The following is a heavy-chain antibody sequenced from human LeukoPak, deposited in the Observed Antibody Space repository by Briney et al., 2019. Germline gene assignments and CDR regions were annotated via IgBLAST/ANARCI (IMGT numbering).Heavy chain of an antibody. J-gene: IGHJ4*02. D-gene: IGHD3-16*01. CDR1: GFTFSSYW. CDR2: INAEGSIV. V-gene: IGHV3-74*01. CDR3: AREWGNSVLPLDY. Sequence: GGSLRLSCAASGFTFSSYWMHWVRQGPGIGLVWVSRINAEGSIVDYADSVKGRFTISRDNAKNTLDLQMNSLRVEDTAVYFCAREWGNSVLPLDYWGQGTLVTVSP.